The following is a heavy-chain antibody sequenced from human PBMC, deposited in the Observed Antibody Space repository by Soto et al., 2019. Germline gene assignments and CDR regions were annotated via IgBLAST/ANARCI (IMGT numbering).Heavy chain of an antibody. J-gene: IGHJ3*01. V-gene: IGHV3-64D*06. CDR3: MSGRGCGSSQVYPCLEV. D-gene: IGHD5-12*01. Sequence: PGGTLRLSCSASGFTFSGHPKHWVCLAPDLGIEHVAGISNNCAITIYANSAMSRLTIFRDNSTNTLFLYVGSLMMEDTAVYYLMSGRGCGSSQVYPCLEVWGQGTRVTVSS. CDR2: ISNNCAIT. CDR1: GFTFSGHP.